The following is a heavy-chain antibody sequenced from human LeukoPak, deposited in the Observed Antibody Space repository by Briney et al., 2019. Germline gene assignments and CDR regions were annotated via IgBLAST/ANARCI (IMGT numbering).Heavy chain of an antibody. CDR3: ARSMDYYDSSGYPNFDY. J-gene: IGHJ4*02. CDR2: ISAYNGNT. CDR1: GYTFTSYG. V-gene: IGHV1-18*01. D-gene: IGHD3-22*01. Sequence: ASVNVSCKASGYTFTSYGISWVRQAPGQGLEWMGWISAYNGNTNYAQKLQGRVTMTTDTYTSTAYMELRSLRSDDTAVYYCARSMDYYDSSGYPNFDYWGQGTLVTVSS.